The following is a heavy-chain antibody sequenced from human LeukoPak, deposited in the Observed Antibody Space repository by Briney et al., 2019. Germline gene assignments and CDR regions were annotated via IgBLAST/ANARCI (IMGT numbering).Heavy chain of an antibody. CDR2: IYYGGST. V-gene: IGHV4-59*01. Sequence: SETLSLTCTASGGSISSYYWSWIRQPPGKGLEWIGYIYYGGSTNYNPSLKSRVTISVDTSKNQFSLRLSSVTAADTAVYYCARLRYSYGPADYGMDVWGQGTTVTVSS. CDR3: ARLRYSYGPADYGMDV. D-gene: IGHD5-18*01. CDR1: GGSISSYY. J-gene: IGHJ6*02.